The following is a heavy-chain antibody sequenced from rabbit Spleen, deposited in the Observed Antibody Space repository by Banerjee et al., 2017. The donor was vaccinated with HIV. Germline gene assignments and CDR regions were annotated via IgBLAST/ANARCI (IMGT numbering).Heavy chain of an antibody. J-gene: IGHJ6*01. Sequence: QEQLVESGGALVTPGGTLTLTCTASGFSFNDDYVMCWVRQSPGKGLKWIACINTWSNRPVYASWAKGRFTMSKTSSTTVTLQMTSLTGADTATYFCARDTSSSFSSYGMDLWGQGTLVTVS. V-gene: IGHV1S45*01. CDR2: INTWSNRP. D-gene: IGHD1-1*01. CDR3: ARDTSSSFSSYGMDL. CDR1: GFSFNDDYV.